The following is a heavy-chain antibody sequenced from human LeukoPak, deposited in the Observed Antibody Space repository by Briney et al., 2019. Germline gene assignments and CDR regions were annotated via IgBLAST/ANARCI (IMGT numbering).Heavy chain of an antibody. Sequence: SETLFLTCTVSGGSISSSSYYWGWIRQPPGKGLEWIGSIYYSGSTYYNPSLKSRVTISVDTSKNQFSLKLSSVTAADTAVYYCARGNYGTDYWGQGTLVTVSS. CDR2: IYYSGST. J-gene: IGHJ4*02. D-gene: IGHD1-7*01. V-gene: IGHV4-39*01. CDR1: GGSISSSSYY. CDR3: ARGNYGTDY.